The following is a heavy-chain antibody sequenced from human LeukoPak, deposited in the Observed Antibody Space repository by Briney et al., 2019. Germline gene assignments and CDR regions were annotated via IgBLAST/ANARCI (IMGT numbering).Heavy chain of an antibody. CDR3: ARDGTYYGSGSYDY. Sequence: GGSLRLSCAASGFTFSSYAMSWVRQAPGKGLEWVSAISGSGGSTYYADSVKGRFTISRDNSKNTLYLQMNSLRAEDTAVYYCARDGTYYGSGSYDYWGQGTLVTVSS. V-gene: IGHV3-23*01. CDR2: ISGSGGST. CDR1: GFTFSSYA. D-gene: IGHD3-10*01. J-gene: IGHJ4*02.